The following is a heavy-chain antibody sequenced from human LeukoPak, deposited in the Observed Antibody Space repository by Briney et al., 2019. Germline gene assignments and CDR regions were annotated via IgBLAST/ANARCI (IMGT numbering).Heavy chain of an antibody. Sequence: SETLSLTCTVSGGSISSNNYYWAWIRQPPGKGLEWIGYIYHSGSTYYNPSLKSRVTISVDRSKNQFSLKLSSVTAADTAVYYCARGGIGSNFDYWGQGTLVTVSS. D-gene: IGHD1-26*01. CDR3: ARGGIGSNFDY. CDR2: IYHSGST. J-gene: IGHJ4*02. CDR1: GGSISSNNYY. V-gene: IGHV4-30-2*01.